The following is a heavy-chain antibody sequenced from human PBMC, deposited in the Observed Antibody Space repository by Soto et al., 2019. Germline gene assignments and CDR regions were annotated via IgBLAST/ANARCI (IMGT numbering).Heavy chain of an antibody. Sequence: ASVKVSCKASGYTFTGYYMHWVRQAPGQGLEWMGWINPNSGGTNYAQKFQGRVTMTRDTSISTAYMELSRLRSDDTAVYYCTRRKEFFVRFYYYAMDVWGQGTTVTVSS. CDR1: GYTFTGYY. CDR2: INPNSGGT. J-gene: IGHJ6*02. CDR3: TRRKEFFVRFYYYAMDV. D-gene: IGHD3-3*01. V-gene: IGHV1-2*02.